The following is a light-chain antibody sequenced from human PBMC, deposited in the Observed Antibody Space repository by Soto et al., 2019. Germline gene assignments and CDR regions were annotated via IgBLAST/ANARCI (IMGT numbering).Light chain of an antibody. Sequence: QSALTQPASVSGSPGQSITISCTGSSSDVGVSNLVSWYQQHPGKAPKLIIYEVSQRPSGVSNRFSGSKSGNTASLTISGLQADDGGDYYCCSYPNRRWLFGAGTKLTVL. CDR2: EVS. CDR1: SSDVGVSNL. J-gene: IGLJ3*02. CDR3: CSYPNRRWL. V-gene: IGLV2-23*02.